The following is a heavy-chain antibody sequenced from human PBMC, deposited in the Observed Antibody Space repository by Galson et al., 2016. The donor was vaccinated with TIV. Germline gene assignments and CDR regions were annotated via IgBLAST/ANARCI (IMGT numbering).Heavy chain of an antibody. CDR2: IGGNSVHS. J-gene: IGHJ4*02. V-gene: IGHV3-23*01. CDR3: ATIGAPCSKPSCSRSYYGSGSEPLDY. Sequence: SLRLSCAGSGFTFSLYGMAWVRQAPGKGLEWVSVIGGNSVHSYYADSVKGRFTISRDNSENTLFLEMNNLRVEDTAMHYCATIGAPCSKPSCSRSYYGSGSEPLDYWGQGTLVTVSS. CDR1: GFTFSLYG. D-gene: IGHD3-10*01.